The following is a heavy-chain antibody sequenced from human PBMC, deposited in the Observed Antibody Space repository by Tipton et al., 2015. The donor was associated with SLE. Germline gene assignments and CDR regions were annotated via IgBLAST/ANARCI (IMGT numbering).Heavy chain of an antibody. CDR3: ARVEVAGYYYYYYMDV. CDR2: SYYSGST. CDR1: GGSISSYY. V-gene: IGHV4-59*01. Sequence: LRLSCTVSGGSISSYYWSWIRQPPGKGLEWIGYSYYSGSTNYNPSLKSRVTISVDTSKNQFSLKLSSVTAADTAVYYCARVEVAGYYYYYYMDVWGKGTTVPVS. J-gene: IGHJ6*03. D-gene: IGHD6-19*01.